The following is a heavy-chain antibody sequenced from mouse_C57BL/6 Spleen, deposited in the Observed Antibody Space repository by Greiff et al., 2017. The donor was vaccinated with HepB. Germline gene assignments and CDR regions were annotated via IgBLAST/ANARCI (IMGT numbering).Heavy chain of an antibody. J-gene: IGHJ3*01. CDR3: ARYGYYGFAY. CDR1: GYTFTDYN. V-gene: IGHV1-22*01. D-gene: IGHD2-3*01. Sequence: EVKLMESGPELVKPGASVKMSCKASGYTFTDYNMHWVKQSHGKSLEWIGYINPNNGGTSYNQKFKGKATLTVNKSSSTAYMELRSLTSEDSAVYYCARYGYYGFAYWGQGTLVTVSA. CDR2: INPNNGGT.